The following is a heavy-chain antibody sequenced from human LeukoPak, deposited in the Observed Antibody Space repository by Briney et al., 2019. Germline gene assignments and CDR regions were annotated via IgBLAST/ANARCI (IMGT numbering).Heavy chain of an antibody. Sequence: GGSLRLSCAASGFTFDDYAMHWVRQAPGKGLEWVSGISWNSGSIGYADSVKGRFTISRDNAKNSLYPQMNSLRAEDTALYYCAKVGAAGHYFDYWGQGTLVTVSS. D-gene: IGHD6-13*01. CDR2: ISWNSGSI. J-gene: IGHJ4*02. CDR1: GFTFDDYA. V-gene: IGHV3-9*01. CDR3: AKVGAAGHYFDY.